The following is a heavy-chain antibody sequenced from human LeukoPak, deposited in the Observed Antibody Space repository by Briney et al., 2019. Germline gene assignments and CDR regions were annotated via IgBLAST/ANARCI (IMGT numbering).Heavy chain of an antibody. J-gene: IGHJ4*02. V-gene: IGHV3-69-1*01. CDR2: ISSSSYI. CDR3: ARSRESDY. CDR1: GFTFSNAW. D-gene: IGHD3-10*01. Sequence: GGSLRLSCAASGFTFSNAWMNWVRQAPGKGLEWVSSISSSSYIYYADSVKGRFTISRDNAKNSLYLQMNSLRAEDTAVYYCARSRESDYWGQGTLVTVSS.